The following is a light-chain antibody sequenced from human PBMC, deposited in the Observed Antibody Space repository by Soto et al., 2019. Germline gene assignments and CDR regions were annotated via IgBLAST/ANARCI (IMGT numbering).Light chain of an antibody. V-gene: IGKV3-11*01. CDR2: DAS. CDR1: QSVSSS. J-gene: IGKJ3*01. Sequence: TVLPPSPSTRSFLQRARASLSCRASQSVSSSLVWYQHKPGQAPRLLIYDASNRATGIPARFSGSGSGTDFTLTISSLEPEDVAVYYCQQRIVWPLTFGPGTKVDIK. CDR3: QQRIVWPLT.